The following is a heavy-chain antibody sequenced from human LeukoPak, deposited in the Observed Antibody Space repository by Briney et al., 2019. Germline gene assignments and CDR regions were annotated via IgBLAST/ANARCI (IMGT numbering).Heavy chain of an antibody. D-gene: IGHD3-3*01. CDR3: ARGLWSAHRREYYFDS. Sequence: ASVKVTCKASGYTFTTYGISWVRQAPGQRLEWMGWINAGYGDTKFSQNYQARVTITRDASASTAYMELSSLTSEDTAVYFCARGLWSAHRREYYFDSWGQGTLVTVSS. V-gene: IGHV1-3*01. J-gene: IGHJ4*02. CDR2: INAGYGDT. CDR1: GYTFTTYG.